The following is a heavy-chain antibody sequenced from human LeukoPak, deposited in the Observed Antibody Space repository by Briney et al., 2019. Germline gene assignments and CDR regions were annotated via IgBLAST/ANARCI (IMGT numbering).Heavy chain of an antibody. Sequence: PGGSLRLSCAASGFTFSSYAMHWVRQAPGKGLEWVAVISYDGSKKYYADSVKGRFTISRDNSKNTLYLQMNSLRAEDTAVYYCARERMGLFDYWGQGTLVTVSS. CDR2: ISYDGSKK. CDR1: GFTFSSYA. D-gene: IGHD1-26*01. CDR3: ARERMGLFDY. V-gene: IGHV3-30-3*01. J-gene: IGHJ4*02.